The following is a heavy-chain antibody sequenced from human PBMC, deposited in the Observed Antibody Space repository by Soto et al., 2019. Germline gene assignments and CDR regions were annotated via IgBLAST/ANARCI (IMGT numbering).Heavy chain of an antibody. V-gene: IGHV1-69*02. D-gene: IGHD2-15*01. CDR1: GGTLSSYT. Sequence: QVQLVQSGAEVKKPGSSVKVSCKASGGTLSSYTISWVRQAPGQGLEWMGRIIPILGIANYAQKFQGRVTITADKSTSTAYMELSSLRSEDTAVYYCASTLGYCSGGSCYYYYYYMDVWGKGTTVTVSS. CDR3: ASTLGYCSGGSCYYYYYYMDV. J-gene: IGHJ6*03. CDR2: IIPILGIA.